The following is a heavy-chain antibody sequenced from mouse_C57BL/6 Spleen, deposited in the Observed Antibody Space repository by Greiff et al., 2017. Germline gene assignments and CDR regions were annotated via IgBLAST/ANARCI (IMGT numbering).Heavy chain of an antibody. CDR3: ARIEGISKPLFAY. V-gene: IGHV1-85*01. CDR2: IYPRDGST. J-gene: IGHJ3*01. D-gene: IGHD2-5*01. Sequence: QVQLQQSGPELVKPGASVKLSCKASGYTFTSYDINWVKQRPGQGLEWIGWIYPRDGSTKYNEKFKGKATLTVDTSSSTAYMELHSLTSEDSAVYFWARIEGISKPLFAYWGQGTLVTVSA. CDR1: GYTFTSYD.